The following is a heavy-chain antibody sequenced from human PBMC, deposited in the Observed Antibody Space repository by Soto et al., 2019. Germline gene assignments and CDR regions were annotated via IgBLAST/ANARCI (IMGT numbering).Heavy chain of an antibody. CDR3: VHWNYVNYYYGMDV. D-gene: IGHD1-7*01. CDR2: IYYSGST. J-gene: IGHJ6*02. V-gene: IGHV4-39*01. CDR1: GGSISSSSYY. Sequence: SETLSLTCTVSGGSISSSSYYWGWIRQPPGKGLEWIGSIYYSGSTYYNPSLKSRVTISVDTSKNQFSLKLSSVTAADTAVYYCVHWNYVNYYYGMDVWGQGTTVTVS.